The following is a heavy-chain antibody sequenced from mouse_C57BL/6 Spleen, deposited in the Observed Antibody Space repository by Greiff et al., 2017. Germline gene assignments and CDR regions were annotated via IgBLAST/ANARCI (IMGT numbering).Heavy chain of an antibody. CDR1: GYTFTSYW. J-gene: IGHJ2*01. Sequence: QVQLQQPGAELVKPGASVKLSCKASGYTFTSYWMHWVKQRPGQGLEWIGMIHPNSGSTNYNEKFKSKATLTVDKSSSTAYMQLSSLTSEDSAVYYCARKYDYDVYFDYWGQGTTLTVSS. CDR3: ARKYDYDVYFDY. CDR2: IHPNSGST. D-gene: IGHD2-4*01. V-gene: IGHV1-64*01.